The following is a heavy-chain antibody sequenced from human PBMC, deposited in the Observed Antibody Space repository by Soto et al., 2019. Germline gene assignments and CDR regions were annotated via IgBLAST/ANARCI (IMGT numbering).Heavy chain of an antibody. Sequence: ASVKVSCKASGYTFTSYGISWVRQAPGQGLEWMGWISAYNGNTNYAQKLQGRVTMTTETSTSTAYMELRRLRSDETAVYYCAVPPEYSGMDVWGQGTTVTSP. D-gene: IGHD5-12*01. J-gene: IGHJ6*02. CDR3: AVPPEYSGMDV. CDR2: ISAYNGNT. V-gene: IGHV1-18*01. CDR1: GYTFTSYG.